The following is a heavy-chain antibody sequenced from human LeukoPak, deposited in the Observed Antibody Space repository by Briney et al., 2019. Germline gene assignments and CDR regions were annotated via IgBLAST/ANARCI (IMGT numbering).Heavy chain of an antibody. J-gene: IGHJ3*02. CDR1: GYTFTSYG. CDR3: ARIPLIVVTPTGAFDI. D-gene: IGHD3-22*01. V-gene: IGHV1-18*01. Sequence: ASVKVSCKASGYTFTSYGIGWVRQAPGQGLEWMGWISAYNGNTNYAQKLQGRVTMTTDTSTSTAYMELRSLRSDDTAVYYCARIPLIVVTPTGAFDIWGQGTMVTVSS. CDR2: ISAYNGNT.